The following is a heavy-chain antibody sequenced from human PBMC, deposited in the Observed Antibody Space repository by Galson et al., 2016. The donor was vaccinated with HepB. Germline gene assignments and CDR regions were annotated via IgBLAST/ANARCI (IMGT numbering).Heavy chain of an antibody. CDR3: VQGSTAPAV. CDR1: GFTFNNYG. CDR2: ISRSGDST. Sequence: SLRLSCAASGFTFNNYGMTWVRQAPGKWLEVVSSISRSGDSTDYADSVKGRFTISRDNFKNTLSLQMNSLRAEDTAVYYCVQGSTAPAVWGKGTTVTVSS. J-gene: IGHJ6*04. V-gene: IGHV3-23*01. D-gene: IGHD1-26*01.